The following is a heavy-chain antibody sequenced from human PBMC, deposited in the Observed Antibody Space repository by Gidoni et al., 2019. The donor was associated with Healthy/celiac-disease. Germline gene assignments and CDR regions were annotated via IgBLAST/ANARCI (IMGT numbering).Heavy chain of an antibody. V-gene: IGHV3-23*01. CDR2: ISGSGGST. D-gene: IGHD2-15*01. Sequence: VSAISGSGGSTYYADSVKGRFTISRDNSKNTLYLQMNSLRAEDTAVYYCAKDGASCSGGSCYSGYGDSALDYWGQGTLVTVSS. CDR3: AKDGASCSGGSCYSGYGDSALDY. J-gene: IGHJ4*02.